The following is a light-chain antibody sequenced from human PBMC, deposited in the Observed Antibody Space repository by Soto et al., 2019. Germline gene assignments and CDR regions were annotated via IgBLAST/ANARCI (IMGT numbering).Light chain of an antibody. CDR1: SSNIGAGYD. Sequence: QSVLTQPPSVSGAPGQRVTISCTGSSSNIGAGYDVHWYQQHPGKAPKLMIYEGSKRPSGVSNRFSGSKSGNTASLTISGLQAEDEADYYCCSYAGSSTRVFGGGTKVTVL. J-gene: IGLJ3*02. V-gene: IGLV2-23*01. CDR2: EGS. CDR3: CSYAGSSTRV.